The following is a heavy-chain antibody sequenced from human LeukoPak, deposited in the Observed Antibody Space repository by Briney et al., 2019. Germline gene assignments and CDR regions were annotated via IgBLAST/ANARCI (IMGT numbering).Heavy chain of an antibody. J-gene: IGHJ5*02. Sequence: ASVKVSCKASGHTFTSYDINWVRQATGQGLEWMGWISAYNGNTNYAQKLQGRVTMTTDTSTSTAYMELRSLRSDDTAVYYCARDSDGSMVRGVIPDGWFDPWGQGTLVTVSS. D-gene: IGHD3-10*01. V-gene: IGHV1-18*01. CDR2: ISAYNGNT. CDR1: GHTFTSYD. CDR3: ARDSDGSMVRGVIPDGWFDP.